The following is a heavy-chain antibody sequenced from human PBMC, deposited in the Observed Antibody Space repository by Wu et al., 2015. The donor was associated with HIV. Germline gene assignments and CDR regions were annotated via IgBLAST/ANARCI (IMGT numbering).Heavy chain of an antibody. D-gene: IGHD6-13*01. CDR2: IIPIFGTA. CDR1: GGTFSSYA. V-gene: IGHV1-69*13. J-gene: IGHJ3*02. CDR3: ARDFGIQQLAPDAFDI. Sequence: QVQLVQSGAEVKKPGSSVKVSCKASGGTFSSYAISWVRQAPGQGLEWMGRIIPIFGTANYAQKFQGRVTITADESTSTAYMELSSLRSEDTAVYYCARDFGIQQLAPDAFDIWGQGTMVTVSS.